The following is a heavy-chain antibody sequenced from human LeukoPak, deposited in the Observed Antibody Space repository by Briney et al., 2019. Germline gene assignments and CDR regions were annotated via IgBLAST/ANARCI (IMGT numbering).Heavy chain of an antibody. V-gene: IGHV3-21*04. CDR2: ISYTGTYI. CDR3: VRDRGTYRPIDY. CDR1: RFTFSHYS. D-gene: IGHD1-26*01. Sequence: PGGSLRLSCVASRFTFSHYSMHWVRQAPGKGLEWVSSISYTGTYIYYADSVKGRFTISRDNAQNSLYLQMNSLRAEDTAIYYCVRDRGTYRPIDYWGQGTLVTVSS. J-gene: IGHJ4*02.